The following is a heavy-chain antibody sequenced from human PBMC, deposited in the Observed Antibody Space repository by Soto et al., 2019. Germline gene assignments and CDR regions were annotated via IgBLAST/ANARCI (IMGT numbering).Heavy chain of an antibody. CDR1: GYTFTSYY. D-gene: IGHD3-10*01. J-gene: IGHJ4*02. CDR2: INPSGGRT. CDR3: ARGNGRYYGSGSYSDYFDY. V-gene: IGHV1-46*01. Sequence: ASVKVSCKASGYTFTSYYMHWVRQAPGQGLEWMGIINPSGGRTSYAQKFQGRVTMTRDTSTSTVYMELSSLRSEDTAVYYCARGNGRYYGSGSYSDYFDYWGQGTLVTVSS.